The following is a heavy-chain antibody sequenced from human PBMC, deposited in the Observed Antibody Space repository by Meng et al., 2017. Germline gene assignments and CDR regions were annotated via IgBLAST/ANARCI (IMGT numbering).Heavy chain of an antibody. J-gene: IGHJ4*02. Sequence: GESLKISCAASGFTFSSYSMNWVRQAPGKGLEWVAVISYDGSNKYYADSVKGRFTISRDNSKNTLYLQMNSLRAEDTAVYYCARDDCSSTSCYPGLVGYWGQGTLVTVSS. CDR2: ISYDGSNK. CDR1: GFTFSSYS. V-gene: IGHV3-30*03. D-gene: IGHD2-2*01. CDR3: ARDDCSSTSCYPGLVGY.